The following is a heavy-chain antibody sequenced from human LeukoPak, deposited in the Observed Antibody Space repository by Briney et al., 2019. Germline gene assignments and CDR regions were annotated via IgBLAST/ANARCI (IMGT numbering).Heavy chain of an antibody. CDR1: GFTFSCNW. D-gene: IGHD3-16*01. J-gene: IGHJ4*02. V-gene: IGHV3-74*01. CDR3: VRDLGGRSGH. CDR2: INEDGSTT. Sequence: GGSLRLSSAASGFTFSCNWMHWVRQAPGKGLVCVSRINEDGSTTNYADFVKGRSTIFRDNAKNTLYLQMNSLRAEDTAVYYCVRDLGGRSGHWGQGTLVTVSS.